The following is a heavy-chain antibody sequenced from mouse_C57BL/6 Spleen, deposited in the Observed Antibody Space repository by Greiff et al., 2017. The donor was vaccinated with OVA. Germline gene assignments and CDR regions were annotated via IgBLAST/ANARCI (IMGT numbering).Heavy chain of an antibody. J-gene: IGHJ1*03. D-gene: IGHD2-3*01. Sequence: EVKLVESGEGLVKPGGSLKLSCAASGFTFSSYAMSWVRQTPEKRLEWVAYISSGGDYIYYADTVKGRFTISRDNARNTLYLQMRSLKSEDTAMYYCTRDGLLWYFDVWGTGTTVTVSS. CDR3: TRDGLLWYFDV. CDR1: GFTFSSYA. CDR2: ISSGGDYI. V-gene: IGHV5-9-1*02.